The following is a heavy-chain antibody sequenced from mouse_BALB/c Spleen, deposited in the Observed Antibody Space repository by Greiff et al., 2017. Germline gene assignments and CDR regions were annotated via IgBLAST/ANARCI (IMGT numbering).Heavy chain of an antibody. D-gene: IGHD1-1*01. J-gene: IGHJ3*01. CDR1: GFTFSSYG. CDR3: AREDYYGSSSFAY. V-gene: IGHV5-6*02. Sequence: DVMLVESGGDLVKPGGSLKLSCAASGFTFSSYGMSWVRQTPDKRLEWVATISSGGSYTYYPDSVKGRFTISRDNAKNTLYLQMSSLKSEDTAMYYCAREDYYGSSSFAYWGQGTLVTVSA. CDR2: ISSGGSYT.